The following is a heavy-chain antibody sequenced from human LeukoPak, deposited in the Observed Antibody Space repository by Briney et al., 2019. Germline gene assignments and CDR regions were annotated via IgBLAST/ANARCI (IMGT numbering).Heavy chain of an antibody. Sequence: SETLSLTCAVYGGSFSGYYWSWIRQPPGKGLEWIGEINHSGSPNYIPSLKSRVTMSGDTSKMQFSLKLSSVTAADTAVYYCARARLRSTGFDPWGQGTLVTVSS. CDR1: GGSFSGYY. V-gene: IGHV4-34*01. J-gene: IGHJ5*02. CDR2: INHSGSP. D-gene: IGHD5/OR15-5a*01. CDR3: ARARLRSTGFDP.